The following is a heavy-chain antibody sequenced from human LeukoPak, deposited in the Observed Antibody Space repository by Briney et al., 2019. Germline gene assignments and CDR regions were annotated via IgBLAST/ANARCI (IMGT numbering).Heavy chain of an antibody. Sequence: SETLSLTCTVSGYSISSGYYWGWIRQPPGKGLEWIGSIYHSGSTYYNPSLKSRVTISVDTSKNQFSLKLSSVTAADTAVYYCARVMDIVATLFRYWGQGTLVTVSS. V-gene: IGHV4-38-2*02. CDR3: ARVMDIVATLFRY. CDR2: IYHSGST. D-gene: IGHD5-12*01. J-gene: IGHJ4*02. CDR1: GYSISSGYY.